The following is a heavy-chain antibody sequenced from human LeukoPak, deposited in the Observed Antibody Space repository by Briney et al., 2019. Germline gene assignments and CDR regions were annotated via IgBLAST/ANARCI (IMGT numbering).Heavy chain of an antibody. V-gene: IGHV4-34*01. CDR3: AREERNYFDY. Sequence: SETLSLTCAVYGGSFSGYYWSWIRQPPGKGLEWIGEINHSGSTNYNPSLKSRVTISVDTSKNQFSLKLSSVTAADTAVYYCAREERNYFDYWGQGTLVTVSP. CDR1: GGSFSGYY. D-gene: IGHD1-26*01. J-gene: IGHJ4*02. CDR2: INHSGST.